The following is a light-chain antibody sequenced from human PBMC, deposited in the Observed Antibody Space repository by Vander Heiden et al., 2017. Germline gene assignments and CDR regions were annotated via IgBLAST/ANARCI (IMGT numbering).Light chain of an antibody. CDR3: QQCHSTPWT. J-gene: IGKJ1*01. CDR2: AAS. V-gene: IGKV1-39*01. Sequence: TQMTQSPSSLSASLGDRVTITCRASHSISSYLKWYQQKPGKAPTLLIYAASSLQSGVPPRFSGSGSGTDFTLTISSLQPEDFATYDCQQCHSTPWTFGQGTKVEHK. CDR1: HSISSY.